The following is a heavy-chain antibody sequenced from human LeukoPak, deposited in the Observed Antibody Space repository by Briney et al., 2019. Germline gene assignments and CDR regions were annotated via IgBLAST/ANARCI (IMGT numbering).Heavy chain of an antibody. D-gene: IGHD3-3*01. CDR3: ARPYYDFWSGYFWDAFDI. CDR1: GYTFTSYG. J-gene: IGHJ3*02. CDR2: ISAYNGNT. Sequence: GASVKVSSKASGYTFTSYGISWVRQAPGQGLEWMGWISAYNGNTNYAQKLQGRVTMTTDTSTSTAYMELRSLRSDDTAVYYCARPYYDFWSGYFWDAFDIWGQGTMVTVSS. V-gene: IGHV1-18*01.